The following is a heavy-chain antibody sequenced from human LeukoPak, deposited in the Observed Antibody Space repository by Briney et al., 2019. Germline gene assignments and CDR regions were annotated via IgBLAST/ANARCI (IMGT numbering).Heavy chain of an antibody. D-gene: IGHD5-12*01. CDR3: ARGSGSHIY. J-gene: IGHJ4*02. CDR2: INQDGSDK. V-gene: IGHV3-7*01. Sequence: GSLRLSCAASGFTFSSYLMTWVRQAPGKGLEWVANINQDGSDKYYVDSVKGRFTISRDNAKNSLYLQMNSLTAEDTAVYYCARGSGSHIYWGQGTLVTVSS. CDR1: GFTFSSYL.